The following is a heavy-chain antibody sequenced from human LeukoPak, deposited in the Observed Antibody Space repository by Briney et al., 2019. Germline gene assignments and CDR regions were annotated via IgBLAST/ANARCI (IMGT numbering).Heavy chain of an antibody. V-gene: IGHV3-23*01. Sequence: GGSLRLSCAASGFTFSSYAMSWVRQAPGKGLEWVSAISVSGGTTNYAGSVKGRFTISRDNSKNTLYLQMNSLRAEDTAVYYCARDTGENDAFDIWGQGTMVTVSS. CDR1: GFTFSSYA. CDR3: ARDTGENDAFDI. D-gene: IGHD7-27*01. CDR2: ISVSGGTT. J-gene: IGHJ3*02.